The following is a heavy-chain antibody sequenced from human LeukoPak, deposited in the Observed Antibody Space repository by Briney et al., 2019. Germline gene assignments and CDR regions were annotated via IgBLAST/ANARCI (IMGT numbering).Heavy chain of an antibody. CDR2: TSFDGVDR. CDR1: GFSIRNFA. D-gene: IGHD3-9*01. V-gene: IGHV3-30*04. CDR3: ARDPRATGYYYYYMDV. J-gene: IGHJ6*03. Sequence: GGSLRLSCEASGFSIRNFAMSWVRQAPGKGLEWVAATSFDGVDRQHADSVRGRLTVYRDNSRNTVFLQMDSLRPEDTGVYFCARDPRATGYYYYYMDVWGKGTTVFVS.